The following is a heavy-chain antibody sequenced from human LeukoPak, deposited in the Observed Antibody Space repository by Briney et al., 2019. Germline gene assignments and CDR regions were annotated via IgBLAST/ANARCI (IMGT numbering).Heavy chain of an antibody. CDR1: GFTVSSNY. V-gene: IGHV3-66*01. D-gene: IGHD3-10*02. J-gene: IGHJ4*02. Sequence: GGSLRLSCAASGFTVSSNYMSWVRQAPGKGLEWVSVIYSGGSTYYADSVKGRFTISRDNSKNTLYLQMNSLRAEDTAVYYCARCSSMYYFDYWGQGTLVTVSS. CDR3: ARCSSMYYFDY. CDR2: IYSGGST.